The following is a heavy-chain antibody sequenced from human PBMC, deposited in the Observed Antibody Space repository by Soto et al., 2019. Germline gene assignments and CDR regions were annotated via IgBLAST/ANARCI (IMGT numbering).Heavy chain of an antibody. CDR1: GYTFTSYD. V-gene: IGHV1-8*01. CDR3: ARSQTDNYDFWSGYYRYYYYGMDV. D-gene: IGHD3-3*01. Sequence: QVQLVQSGAEVKKPGASVKVSCKASGYTFTSYDINWVRQATGQGLEWMGWMNPNSGNTGYAQKFQGRVTMTRNTSISTAYMELSSLRSEDTAVYYCARSQTDNYDFWSGYYRYYYYGMDVW. CDR2: MNPNSGNT. J-gene: IGHJ6*01.